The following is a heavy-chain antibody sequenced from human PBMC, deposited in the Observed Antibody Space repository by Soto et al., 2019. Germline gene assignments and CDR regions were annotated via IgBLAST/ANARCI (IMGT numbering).Heavy chain of an antibody. J-gene: IGHJ4*02. D-gene: IGHD1-1*01. CDR2: IKSKAHGGTT. Sequence: EVQLVESGGGLVKPGGSLRLSCAASGFTFSYAWMTWVRQVSGKGLEWVALIKSKAHGGTTDYAALVEGRFTISRDDSTNTLYLQMNSLQTEDTGLYYCTAGLYNSVVVDQWGQGTQVTVSS. V-gene: IGHV3-15*07. CDR3: TAGLYNSVVVDQ. CDR1: GFTFSYAW.